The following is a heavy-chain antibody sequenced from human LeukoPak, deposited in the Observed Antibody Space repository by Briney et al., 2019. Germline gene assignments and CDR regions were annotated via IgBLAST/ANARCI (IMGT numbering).Heavy chain of an antibody. CDR3: AQRPDSSGYYDY. V-gene: IGHV3-23*01. CDR1: GFTFSSYA. J-gene: IGHJ4*02. Sequence: PGGSLRLSCAASGFTFSSYAMSWVRQAPGKGLEWVSAISGSGGSTYYADSVKGRFTISRDNSKNTLYLQMNSLRAKDTAVYYCAQRPDSSGYYDYWGQGTLVTVSS. D-gene: IGHD3-22*01. CDR2: ISGSGGST.